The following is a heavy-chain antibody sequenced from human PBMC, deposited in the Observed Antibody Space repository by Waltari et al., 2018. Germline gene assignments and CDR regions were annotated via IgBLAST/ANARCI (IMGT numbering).Heavy chain of an antibody. CDR1: GFTFSSYA. CDR3: AKESVNAGFDY. V-gene: IGHV3-23*03. J-gene: IGHJ4*02. CDR2: IYSGGST. Sequence: EVQLLESGGGLVQPGGSLRLSCAASGFTFSSYAMIWVRQAPGKGLEWVSVIYSGGSTYYADSVKGRFTISRDNSKNTLYLQMNSLRAEDTAVYYCAKESVNAGFDYWGQGTLVTVSS.